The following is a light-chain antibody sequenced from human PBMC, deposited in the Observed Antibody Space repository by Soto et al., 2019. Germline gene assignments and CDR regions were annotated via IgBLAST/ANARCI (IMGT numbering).Light chain of an antibody. J-gene: IGKJ1*01. V-gene: IGKV3-11*01. CDR1: QSVSSY. Sequence: EIVLTQSPATLSLYPGERATLSCRASQSVSSYLAWYQQKPGQAPRLLIFDASNRATGIPARFSGRGSGTDFTLTISSLEPEDFAVYYCQQRSNWPPWTFGQGTKVEIK. CDR2: DAS. CDR3: QQRSNWPPWT.